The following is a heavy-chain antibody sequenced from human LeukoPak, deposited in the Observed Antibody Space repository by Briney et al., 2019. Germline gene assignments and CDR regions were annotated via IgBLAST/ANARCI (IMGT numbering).Heavy chain of an antibody. Sequence: KTSQTLSLTCTVSGGSISSGSYYCSWIRQPAGKGLEWIWRIYTSGSTNYNPSLKSRVTRSVDTSKNQSSQKLTSVTAADTAVYYCARGGVKWELLLDSWGQGTLVTVSS. CDR2: IYTSGST. J-gene: IGHJ5*01. D-gene: IGHD1-26*01. CDR1: GGSISSGSYY. V-gene: IGHV4-61*02. CDR3: ARGGVKWELLLDS.